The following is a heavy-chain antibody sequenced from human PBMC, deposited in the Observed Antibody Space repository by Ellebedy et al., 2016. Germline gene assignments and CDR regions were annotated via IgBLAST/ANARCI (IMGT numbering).Heavy chain of an antibody. J-gene: IGHJ4*02. CDR3: AKGSGWLCDY. Sequence: GESLKISCAASGSTFSTFWMTWFRQAPGKGLEWVASIKQDGSQKDYVDSVKGRFTISRDNARNSLYLQMNSLRAEDTAMDYCAKGSGWLCDYWGQGILVTVSS. CDR1: GSTFSTFW. CDR2: IKQDGSQK. D-gene: IGHD2-21*01. V-gene: IGHV3-7*03.